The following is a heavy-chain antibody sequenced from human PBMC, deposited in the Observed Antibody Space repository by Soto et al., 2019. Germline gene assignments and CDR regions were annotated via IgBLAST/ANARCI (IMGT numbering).Heavy chain of an antibody. CDR2: INHSGST. V-gene: IGHV4-34*05. Sequence: PETLSLRRTVSGGSLRRGAYFWCWLRQPKRKGLEWIGEINHSGSTNYNPSLKSRATISVDTSKNQFSLKLTSVTAADTAVYYFFIILGPEATSPLLSFPTRGQ. J-gene: IGHJ1*01. CDR1: GGSLRRGAYF. CDR3: FIILGPEATSPLLSFPT. D-gene: IGHD3-10*01.